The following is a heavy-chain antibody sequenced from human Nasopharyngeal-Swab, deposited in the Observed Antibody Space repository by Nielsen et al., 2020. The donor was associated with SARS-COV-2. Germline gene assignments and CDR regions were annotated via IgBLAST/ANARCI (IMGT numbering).Heavy chain of an antibody. Sequence: SETLSLTCAVYGGSFSGYYWSWIRQPPGKGLEWIGEIHHSGSTNYNPSLKSRVTLSLDTSKNQFSLKVSSVTAADTAVYYCARGGPPYSSSWYSYYYYGMDVWGQGTTVTVSS. J-gene: IGHJ6*02. CDR2: IHHSGST. CDR1: GGSFSGYY. D-gene: IGHD6-13*01. CDR3: ARGGPPYSSSWYSYYYYGMDV. V-gene: IGHV4-34*01.